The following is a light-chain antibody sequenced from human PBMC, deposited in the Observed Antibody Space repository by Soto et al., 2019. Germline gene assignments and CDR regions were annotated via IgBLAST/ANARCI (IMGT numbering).Light chain of an antibody. Sequence: QSALTQPPSASGSPGQSVTLSCTGTSSDVGGYNYVSWYQQHPGKAPKLMIYEVNKRPSGVPDRFSGSKSGNTASLTVSGLQGEDEADYYCSSYAGSNIYVFGTGTKLTVL. CDR2: EVN. V-gene: IGLV2-8*01. CDR1: SSDVGGYNY. CDR3: SSYAGSNIYV. J-gene: IGLJ1*01.